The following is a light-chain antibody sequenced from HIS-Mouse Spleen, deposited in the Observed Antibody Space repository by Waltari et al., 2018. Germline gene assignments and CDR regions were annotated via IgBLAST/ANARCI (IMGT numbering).Light chain of an antibody. CDR1: TIGSKS. J-gene: IGLJ2*01. V-gene: IGLV3-21*03. CDR3: QVWDSSSDHVV. CDR2: DDI. Sequence: YVLTQPPSVSVATGKTARITCGGNTIGSKSVHWYQQTPGQAPVRVVYDDIDRPSGIPERFSGSNSGNTATLTISRVEAGDEADYYCQVWDSSSDHVVFGGGTKLTVL.